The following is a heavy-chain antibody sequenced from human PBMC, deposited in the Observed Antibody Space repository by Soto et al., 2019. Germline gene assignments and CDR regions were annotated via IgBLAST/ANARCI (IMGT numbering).Heavy chain of an antibody. CDR3: ARDWSRYYDNSGLIWFY. CDR1: GYTFRSYG. D-gene: IGHD3-22*01. J-gene: IGHJ4*02. V-gene: IGHV1-18*04. CDR2: ISAYNGDT. Sequence: QIQLVQSGGEVKKPGASVKVSCKASGYTFRSYGLSWVRQAPGQGLEWVGWISAYNGDTHYAAKFQVRITLTTETSTDTAYMELRSLRLDDTAVDYCARDWSRYYDNSGLIWFYWGQGSLVTVSS.